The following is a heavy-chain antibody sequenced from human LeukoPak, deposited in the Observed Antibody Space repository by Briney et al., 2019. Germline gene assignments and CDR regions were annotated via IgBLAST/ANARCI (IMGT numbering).Heavy chain of an antibody. J-gene: IGHJ4*02. V-gene: IGHV4-31*03. D-gene: IGHD1-26*01. Sequence: PSETLSLTCTVSGGSISSGGYFWSWIRQHPGKGLEWIGYIFYSGSTYYNPSLKSRVTISLDTSKNQFSLKLSSVTAADTAVYCCARREGATERLNYWGQGTLVTVSS. CDR2: IFYSGST. CDR3: ARREGATERLNY. CDR1: GGSISSGGYF.